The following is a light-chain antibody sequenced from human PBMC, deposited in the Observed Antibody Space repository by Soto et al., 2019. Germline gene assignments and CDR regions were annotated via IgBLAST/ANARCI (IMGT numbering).Light chain of an antibody. Sequence: QSVLTQAASVSGSPGQSITISCTGTSSDVGGYNYVSWYQQHPGKAPKLMIYDVSNRPSGVSNRFSGSKSGNTASLTISGLEAEDEADYDCSSYTSSTTLYVFGTGTKVTVL. J-gene: IGLJ1*01. CDR2: DVS. CDR3: SSYTSSTTLYV. CDR1: SSDVGGYNY. V-gene: IGLV2-14*01.